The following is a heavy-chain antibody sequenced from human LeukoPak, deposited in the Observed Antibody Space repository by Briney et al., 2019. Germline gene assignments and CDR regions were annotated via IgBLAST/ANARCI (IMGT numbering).Heavy chain of an antibody. J-gene: IGHJ6*04. CDR1: GIPFSHAW. D-gene: IGHD3-10*01. CDR2: IKGKNDGETP. CDR3: TAAPGTIVRGVFLDV. Sequence: GGSLRLSCAASGIPFSHAWMSWDRQAPGKGLEWVGRIKGKNDGETPDYVAPVKGRFTLSRDDSKNTVFLQMNSLKTEDTGMYYCTAAPGTIVRGVFLDVSGTGTAVTVSS. V-gene: IGHV3-15*05.